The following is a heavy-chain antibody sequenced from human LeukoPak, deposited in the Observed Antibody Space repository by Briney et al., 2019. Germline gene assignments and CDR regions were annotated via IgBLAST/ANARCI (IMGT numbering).Heavy chain of an antibody. V-gene: IGHV3-11*01. J-gene: IGHJ6*02. CDR3: FYGDLTVTPDV. CDR1: GFTFSDYH. Sequence: GGSLRLSCAASGFTFSDYHMSWIRQAPGKGLEWVSYISSSGSTIYYADSVKGRFTISRDNAKNSLYLQMNSLRAEDTAVYYCFYGDLTVTPDVWGQGTTVTVSS. CDR2: ISSSGSTI. D-gene: IGHD4-17*01.